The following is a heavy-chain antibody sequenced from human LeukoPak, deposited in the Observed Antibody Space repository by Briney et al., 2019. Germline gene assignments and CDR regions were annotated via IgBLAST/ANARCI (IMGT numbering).Heavy chain of an antibody. V-gene: IGHV3-7*05. CDR3: TRSISD. Sequence: GGSLRLSCAVSGFTFSDYSMNWVRQAPGKGLEWVANIKHDGSEKYFVDSVKGRFTISRDNAKDSLYLQMNSLRAEDTAIYYCTRSISDWGQGILVTVSS. CDR2: IKHDGSEK. CDR1: GFTFSDYS. J-gene: IGHJ4*02.